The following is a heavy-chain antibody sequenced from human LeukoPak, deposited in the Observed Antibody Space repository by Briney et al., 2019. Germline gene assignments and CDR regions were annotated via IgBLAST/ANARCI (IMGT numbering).Heavy chain of an antibody. CDR2: ISSSSSYI. CDR3: ARSEDTAMVFSY. J-gene: IGHJ4*02. CDR1: GFTFSSYS. V-gene: IGHV3-21*01. D-gene: IGHD5-18*01. Sequence: GGSLRLSCAASGFTFSSYSMNWVRQAPGKGLVWVSSISSSSSYIYYADSVKGRFTISRDNAKNSLYLQMNSLRAEDTAVYYCARSEDTAMVFSYWGQGTLVTVSS.